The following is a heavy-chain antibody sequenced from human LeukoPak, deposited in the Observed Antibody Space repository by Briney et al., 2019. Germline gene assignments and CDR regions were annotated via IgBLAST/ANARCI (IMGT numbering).Heavy chain of an antibody. V-gene: IGHV4-39*07. D-gene: IGHD3-22*01. Sequence: SETLSLTCTVSGGSISSSSYYWGWIRQPPGKGLEWIGSIYYSGSTYYNPSLKSRVTISVDTSKNQFSLKLSSVTAADTAVYYCARGNYYDSRTYYRAFDIWGQGTMVTVSS. CDR3: ARGNYYDSRTYYRAFDI. J-gene: IGHJ3*02. CDR2: IYYSGST. CDR1: GGSISSSSYY.